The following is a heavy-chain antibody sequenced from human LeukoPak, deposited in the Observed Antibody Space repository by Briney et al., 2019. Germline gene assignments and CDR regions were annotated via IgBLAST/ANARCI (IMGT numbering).Heavy chain of an antibody. Sequence: SETLSLTCTVYGGSFSGYYWSWIRQPPGKGLEWIGRIYTSGSTYYNPSLKSRVTISVDTSKNQFSLKLSSVTAADTAVYYCARCYYGDYNGEFDPWGQGTLVTVSS. J-gene: IGHJ5*02. CDR2: IYTSGST. D-gene: IGHD4-17*01. V-gene: IGHV4-4*08. CDR3: ARCYYGDYNGEFDP. CDR1: GGSFSGYY.